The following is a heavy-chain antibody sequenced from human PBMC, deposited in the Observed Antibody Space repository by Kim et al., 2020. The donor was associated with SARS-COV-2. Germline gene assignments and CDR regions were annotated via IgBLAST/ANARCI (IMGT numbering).Heavy chain of an antibody. D-gene: IGHD6-13*01. Sequence: SETLSLTCAVYGGSFSGYYWSWIRQPPGKGLEWIGEINHSGSTNYNPSLKSRVTISVDTSKNQFSLKLSSVTAADTAVYYCARGFPRIAAAGKSFDYWGQGTLVTVSS. CDR2: INHSGST. CDR3: ARGFPRIAAAGKSFDY. J-gene: IGHJ4*02. CDR1: GGSFSGYY. V-gene: IGHV4-34*01.